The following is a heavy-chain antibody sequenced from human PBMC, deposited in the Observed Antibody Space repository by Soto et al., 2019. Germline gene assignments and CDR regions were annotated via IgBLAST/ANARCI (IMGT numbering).Heavy chain of an antibody. J-gene: IGHJ5*02. CDR1: GGTISGYY. V-gene: IGHV4-4*07. Sequence: SETLSLTCTVTGGTISGYYWTWIRQSAGGGLEWIGRIYSGGSTNYNPSLKSRVTISLDTSMNHFSLRLSSVTAADTAVYYCARGQRFSDWFDPWGQGTLVTVSS. CDR2: IYSGGST. D-gene: IGHD3-3*01. CDR3: ARGQRFSDWFDP.